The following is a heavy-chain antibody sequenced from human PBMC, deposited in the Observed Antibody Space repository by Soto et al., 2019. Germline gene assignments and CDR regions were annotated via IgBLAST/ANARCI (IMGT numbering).Heavy chain of an antibody. Sequence: EVQLVESGGGLVQPGGSLRLSCEASGFTFSSYWIHWVRQAPGKGLAWVSRIKGDERTTNYADSVEGRFTISRDNARNTVYLQMNSLVAEDTAVYDCVRGAFGAYYLDNWGQGTLVTVSS. V-gene: IGHV3-74*01. CDR1: GFTFSSYW. CDR3: VRGAFGAYYLDN. CDR2: IKGDERTT. J-gene: IGHJ4*02. D-gene: IGHD3-3*01.